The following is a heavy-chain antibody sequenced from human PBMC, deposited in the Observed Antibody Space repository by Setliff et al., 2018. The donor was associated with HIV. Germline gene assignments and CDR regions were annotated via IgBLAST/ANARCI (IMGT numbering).Heavy chain of an antibody. V-gene: IGHV4-59*11. J-gene: IGHJ4*02. D-gene: IGHD3-9*01. CDR3: ARDQPQDYDSLTGYYTGRYFDY. CDR2: ISHSGNT. Sequence: SETLSLTCTVSGDSINTHYWSWIRQPPGKGLEWIGCISHSGNTNFNPSLNSRVTISLDTSKNQFSLRLTSLTAADTAIYYCARDQPQDYDSLTGYYTGRYFDYWGRGTLVTVSS. CDR1: GDSINTHY.